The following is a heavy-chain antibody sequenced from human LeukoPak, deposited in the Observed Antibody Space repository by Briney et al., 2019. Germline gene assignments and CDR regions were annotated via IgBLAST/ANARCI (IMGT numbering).Heavy chain of an antibody. CDR1: GGTFSSYA. CDR3: ARASTVTTGYYYYGMDV. V-gene: IGHV1-69*04. Sequence: SVKVSCKASGGTFSSYAIGWVRQAPGQGLEWMGRIIPILGIANYAQKFQGRVTITADKSTSTAYMELSSLRSEDTAVYYCARASTVTTGYYYYGMDVWGQGTTVTVSS. J-gene: IGHJ6*02. D-gene: IGHD4-17*01. CDR2: IIPILGIA.